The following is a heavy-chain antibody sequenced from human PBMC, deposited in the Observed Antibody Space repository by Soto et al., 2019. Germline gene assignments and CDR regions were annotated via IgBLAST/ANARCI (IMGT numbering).Heavy chain of an antibody. J-gene: IGHJ6*02. CDR3: TRDSRYCSGGSCYSSYYGMDV. CDR1: GFTFGEYA. Sequence: GGSLRLSCTASGFTFGEYAMSWFRQAPGKGLEWVGFIRSKAYGGTTEYAASVKGRFTISRDDSKSIAYLQMNSLKTEDTAVYYCTRDSRYCSGGSCYSSYYGMDVWGQGTTVTVS. D-gene: IGHD2-15*01. CDR2: IRSKAYGGTT. V-gene: IGHV3-49*03.